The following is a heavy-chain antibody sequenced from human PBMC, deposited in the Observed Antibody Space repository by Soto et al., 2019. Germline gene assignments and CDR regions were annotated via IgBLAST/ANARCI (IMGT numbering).Heavy chain of an antibody. CDR2: IDHDGPT. V-gene: IGHV3-74*01. J-gene: IGHJ4*02. Sequence: EVQLVESGGGLVQPGGSLRLSCAGSGFTFSNYWMHWVRQAPGKGLEWVSRIDHDGPTYYADSVRGRFTISRGNAENTLYLQLSSLRPEATAVYYCVRDSHGDYWSQGTLVTVSS. CDR3: VRDSHGDY. CDR1: GFTFSNYW.